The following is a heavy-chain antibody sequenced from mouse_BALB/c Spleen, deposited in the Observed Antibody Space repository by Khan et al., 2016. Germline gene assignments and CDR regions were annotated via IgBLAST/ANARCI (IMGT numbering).Heavy chain of an antibody. V-gene: IGHV3-8*02. CDR2: INYSGST. J-gene: IGHJ2*01. D-gene: IGHD3-2*01. CDR1: GDSITSGY. CDR3: ASYDSSGSFFDY. Sequence: EMQLQESGPSLVKPSQTLSLTCSVTGDSITSGYWNWIRKFPGNKLEYMGYINYSGSTYYNPSLKSRISITRDTSKNQFYLQLNSVTTEDTATYYCASYDSSGSFFDYWGQGTTLTVSS.